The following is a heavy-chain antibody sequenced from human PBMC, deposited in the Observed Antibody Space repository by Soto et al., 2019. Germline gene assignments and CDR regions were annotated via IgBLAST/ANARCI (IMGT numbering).Heavy chain of an antibody. CDR2: IIPIFGTA. V-gene: IGHV1-69*13. CDR1: GGTFSSYA. J-gene: IGHJ6*02. Sequence: SVKVSCKASGGTFSSYAISWVRQAPGQGLEWMGGIIPIFGTANYAQKFQGRVTITADESTSTAYMELSSLRSEDTAVYYCARDIVVVVAARDYYGMDVWGQGTTVTV. CDR3: ARDIVVVVAARDYYGMDV. D-gene: IGHD2-15*01.